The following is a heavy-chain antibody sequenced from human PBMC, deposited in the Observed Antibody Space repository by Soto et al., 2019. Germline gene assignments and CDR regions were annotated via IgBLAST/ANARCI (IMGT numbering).Heavy chain of an antibody. CDR1: GGSISSYY. Sequence: SETLSLTCTVSGGSISSYYWSWIRQPPGKGLEWIGYIYYSGSTNYNPSLKSRVTISVDTSKNQFSLKLSSVTAADTAVYYCARHVIEMAPFGYWGQGTLVNGSS. V-gene: IGHV4-59*08. CDR2: IYYSGST. J-gene: IGHJ4*02. CDR3: ARHVIEMAPFGY.